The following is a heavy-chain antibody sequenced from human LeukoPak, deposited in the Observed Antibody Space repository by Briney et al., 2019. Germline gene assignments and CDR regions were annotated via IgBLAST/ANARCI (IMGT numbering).Heavy chain of an antibody. CDR1: GFTFNAYN. CDR3: ARVRDWDLLRYFDS. Sequence: ASVKVSCKASGFTFNAYNIHWVRQAPGQGLEWMGWINPNSGGTNYAQKFQGRVTMTRDTSISTAYMELSRLRSDDTAVYYCARVRDWDLLRYFDSWGQGTLVTVSS. V-gene: IGHV1-2*02. J-gene: IGHJ4*02. CDR2: INPNSGGT. D-gene: IGHD1-26*01.